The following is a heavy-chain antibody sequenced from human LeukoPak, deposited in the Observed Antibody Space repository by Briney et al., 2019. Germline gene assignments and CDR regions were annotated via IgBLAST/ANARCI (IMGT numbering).Heavy chain of an antibody. D-gene: IGHD6-19*01. J-gene: IGHJ6*03. CDR1: GFTFTTYW. V-gene: IGHV3-7*01. CDR3: ARDWFAVAADYYYYMDV. CDR2: IKQDGTEK. Sequence: PGGSLRLSCAASGFTFTTYWMSWVRQAPGKGLEWVANIKQDGTEKYYVDSVKGRFTISRDNAKNSLYLQMNSLRVEDTAVYYCARDWFAVAADYYYYMDVWGKGTTVTVSS.